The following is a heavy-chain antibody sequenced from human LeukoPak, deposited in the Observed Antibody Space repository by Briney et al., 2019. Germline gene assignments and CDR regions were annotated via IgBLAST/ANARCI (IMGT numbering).Heavy chain of an antibody. V-gene: IGHV3-9*01. CDR1: GFTFDDYA. CDR2: ISWNSGSI. Sequence: GGSLRLSCAASGFTFDDYAMHWVRQAPGKGLEWVSGISWNSGSIGYADSVKGRFTISRDNSKNTLYLQMNSLRAEDTAVYYCAKVSGSGWFTGYWGQGTLVTVSS. CDR3: AKVSGSGWFTGY. J-gene: IGHJ4*02. D-gene: IGHD6-19*01.